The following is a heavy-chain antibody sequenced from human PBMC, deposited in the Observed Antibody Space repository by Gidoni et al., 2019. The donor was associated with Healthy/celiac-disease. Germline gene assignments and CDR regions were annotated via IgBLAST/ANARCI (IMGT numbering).Heavy chain of an antibody. Sequence: QLQLQESGPGLVKPSETLSLTCTVSGGSISSSSYYWGWIRQPPGKGLEWIGSIYYSGSTYYNPSLKSRVTISVDTSKNQFSLKLSSVTAADTAVYYCARLMRGVAGKPPPRFDYWGQGTLVTVSS. CDR2: IYYSGST. CDR3: ARLMRGVAGKPPPRFDY. V-gene: IGHV4-39*01. CDR1: GGSISSSSYY. D-gene: IGHD6-19*01. J-gene: IGHJ4*02.